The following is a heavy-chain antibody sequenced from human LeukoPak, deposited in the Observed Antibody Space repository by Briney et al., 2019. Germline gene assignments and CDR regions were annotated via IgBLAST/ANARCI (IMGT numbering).Heavy chain of an antibody. D-gene: IGHD1-26*01. Sequence: PGGSLRLSCAASGFTFDDYAMHWVRQAPGKGLEWVSGISWNSGSIGYADSVKGQFTISRDNAKNSLYLQMNSLRAEDTALYYCAKDMEWELTYYFDYWGQGTLVTVSS. CDR2: ISWNSGSI. CDR1: GFTFDDYA. CDR3: AKDMEWELTYYFDY. J-gene: IGHJ4*02. V-gene: IGHV3-9*01.